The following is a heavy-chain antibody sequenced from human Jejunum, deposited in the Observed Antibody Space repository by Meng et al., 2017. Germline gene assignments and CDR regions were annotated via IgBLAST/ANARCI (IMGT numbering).Heavy chain of an antibody. CDR1: GFTFTSYW. V-gene: IGHV3-7*01. Sequence: GSLRLSCAASGFTFTSYWMSWVRQAPGKGLEWVANIRQDGSEKYYVDSVKGRFTISRDNAKNSLYLQMNSLRAEDTAVYYCTRHAVIVVPAAILYARGAFDIWGQGTMVTVSS. CDR3: TRHAVIVVPAAILYARGAFDI. CDR2: IRQDGSEK. J-gene: IGHJ3*02. D-gene: IGHD2-2*01.